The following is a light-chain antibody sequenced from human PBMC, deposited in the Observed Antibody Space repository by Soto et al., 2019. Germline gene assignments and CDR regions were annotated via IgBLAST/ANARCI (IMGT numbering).Light chain of an antibody. J-gene: IGKJ2*01. CDR2: AAS. V-gene: IGKV1-5*03. CDR1: QSISRW. Sequence: DIQMTQSPSTLSASVGDRVTITCRASQSISRWLAWYQQKPGTAPKLLIYAASTLESGVPSRFSGSRSGTEFPLTVSSLQPDDFATYYCQQYNDSFPYTFGQGTKLEIK. CDR3: QQYNDSFPYT.